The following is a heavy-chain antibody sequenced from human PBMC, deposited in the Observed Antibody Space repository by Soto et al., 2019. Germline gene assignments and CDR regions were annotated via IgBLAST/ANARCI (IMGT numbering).Heavy chain of an antibody. D-gene: IGHD2-15*01. Sequence: QVQLVQSAAEVKKPWASVKVSCQSSGYTFSNFGLSWVRQAPGQGLEWMGWIGPYNGNTDHAQKFQDRVTMTTDTSTNTAYMELRGLTSDATAVYYCARCYCSVGSSYPCRLFDLWGRSNLVTVSS. J-gene: IGHJ2*01. CDR1: GYTFSNFG. V-gene: IGHV1-18*01. CDR2: IGPYNGNT. CDR3: ARCYCSVGSSYPCRLFDL.